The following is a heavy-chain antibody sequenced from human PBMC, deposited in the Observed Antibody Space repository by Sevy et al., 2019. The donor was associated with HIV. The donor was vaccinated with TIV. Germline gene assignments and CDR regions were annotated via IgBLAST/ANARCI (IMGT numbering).Heavy chain of an antibody. Sequence: GGSLRLYCAASGFTFSNYAMSWVRQAPGKGLEWVSGISGSAYYTYYADSVKGRFTISRDNSKNALYLQMNSLRAEDTAVYYCTKEGEGYNYDSSGSFGLWGQGTLVTVSS. CDR3: TKEGEGYNYDSSGSFGL. CDR1: GFTFSNYA. V-gene: IGHV3-23*01. J-gene: IGHJ1*01. CDR2: ISGSAYYT. D-gene: IGHD3-22*01.